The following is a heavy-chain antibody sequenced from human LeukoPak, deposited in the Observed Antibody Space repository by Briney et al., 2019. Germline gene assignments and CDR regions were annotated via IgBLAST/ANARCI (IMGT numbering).Heavy chain of an antibody. CDR1: GGSISSSSNY. CDR3: ARSSAAEGPTHNWFGP. V-gene: IGHV4-39*01. Sequence: PSETLSLTCSVPGGSISSSSNYWGWIRQPPGKGVDWIGSIYYSGDTYYNPSLRSRVIISVDTSKNQFSLKLTSVTAADTAVYFCARSSAAEGPTHNWFGPWGQGTLVTVPS. CDR2: IYYSGDT. D-gene: IGHD6-13*01. J-gene: IGHJ5*02.